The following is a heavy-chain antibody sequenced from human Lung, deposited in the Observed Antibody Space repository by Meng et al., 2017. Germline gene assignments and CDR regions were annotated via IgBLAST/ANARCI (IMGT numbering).Heavy chain of an antibody. CDR1: GYTFTTYA. J-gene: IGHJ4*02. Sequence: QVQRVQSGSELKKPGAAGKISGKASGYTFTTYAMNWVRQAPGQGLEWMGWINTDTRNPTYAQGFTGRFVFSLDTSVSTAYLQISSLMAEDTAIYYCARGDLGMSGYYYTVHWGQGTLVTVSS. V-gene: IGHV7-4-1*02. CDR3: ARGDLGMSGYYYTVH. CDR2: INTDTRNP. D-gene: IGHD3-22*01.